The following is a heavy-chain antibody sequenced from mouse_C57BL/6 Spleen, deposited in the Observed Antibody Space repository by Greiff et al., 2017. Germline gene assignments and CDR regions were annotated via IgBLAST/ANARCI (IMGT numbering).Heavy chain of an antibody. CDR3: ARGYSNYPFAMDY. J-gene: IGHJ4*01. CDR1: GYSFTGYY. CDR2: INPSTGGT. Sequence: EVQLQQSGPELVKPGASVKISCKASGYSFTGYYMNWVKQSPEKGLEWIGEINPSTGGTTYTQKFKAKATLTVDKSSSTAYMQLKSLTSEDSAVYYCARGYSNYPFAMDYWGQGTSVTVSS. V-gene: IGHV1-42*01. D-gene: IGHD2-5*01.